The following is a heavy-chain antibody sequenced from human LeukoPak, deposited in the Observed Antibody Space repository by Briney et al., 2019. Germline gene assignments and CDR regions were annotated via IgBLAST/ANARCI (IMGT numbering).Heavy chain of an antibody. J-gene: IGHJ4*02. CDR1: GFTFSSYW. CDR3: ATSRERYYFDY. V-gene: IGHV3-7*01. Sequence: GGSLRLSCAASGFTFSSYWMSWVRQAPGKGLEWVANIKQDGSEKYYVDSVKGRFTISRDNAKNSLYLQMNSLRAEDTAVYYCATSRERYYFDYWGQGTLVTVSS. D-gene: IGHD1-1*01. CDR2: IKQDGSEK.